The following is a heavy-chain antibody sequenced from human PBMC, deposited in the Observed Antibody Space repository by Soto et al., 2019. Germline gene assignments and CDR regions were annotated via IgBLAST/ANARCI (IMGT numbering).Heavy chain of an antibody. J-gene: IGHJ3*02. Sequence: GESLKISCAASGFTFSSYAMSWVRQAPGKGLEWVSAISGSGGSTYYADSVKGRFTISRDNSKNTLYLQMNSLRAEDTAVYYCAKEILSDYGDPNAHAFDIWGQGTMVTVSS. CDR1: GFTFSSYA. D-gene: IGHD4-17*01. CDR2: ISGSGGST. CDR3: AKEILSDYGDPNAHAFDI. V-gene: IGHV3-23*01.